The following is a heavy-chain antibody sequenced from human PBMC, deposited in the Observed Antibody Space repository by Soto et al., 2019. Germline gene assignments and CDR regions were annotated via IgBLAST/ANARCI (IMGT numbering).Heavy chain of an antibody. CDR2: ISWNSGSI. J-gene: IGHJ6*02. V-gene: IGHV3-9*01. CDR3: AKDHSSSWPRVMDV. Sequence: DVQLVESGGGLVQPGRSLRLSCAASGFTFDDYAMHWVRQAPGKGLEWVSGISWNSGSIGYADSVKGRFTISRDNAKNSLYLQMNSLRAEDTALYYCAKDHSSSWPRVMDVWGQGTTVTVSS. D-gene: IGHD6-13*01. CDR1: GFTFDDYA.